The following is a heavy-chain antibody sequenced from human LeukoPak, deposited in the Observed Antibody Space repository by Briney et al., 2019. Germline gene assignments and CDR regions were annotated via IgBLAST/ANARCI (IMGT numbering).Heavy chain of an antibody. V-gene: IGHV1-69*05. J-gene: IGHJ4*02. CDR1: GGTFSSYA. CDR3: ARGTTPGIAIYLDY. D-gene: IGHD6-13*01. Sequence: ASVKVSCKASGGTFSSYAITWVRQAPGQGLEWMGGIIPIFGTANYAQKLQGRVTITTDESTSTAYMELSSLRSEDTAVFYCARGTTPGIAIYLDYWGQGTLLTLSS. CDR2: IIPIFGTA.